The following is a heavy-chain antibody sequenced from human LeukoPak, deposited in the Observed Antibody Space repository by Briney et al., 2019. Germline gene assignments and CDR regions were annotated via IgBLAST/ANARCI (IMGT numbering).Heavy chain of an antibody. CDR1: GYTFNTYG. CDR2: IGTENAYT. D-gene: IGHD5-24*01. CDR3: ARDRERGFDY. V-gene: IGHV1-18*01. J-gene: IGHJ4*02. Sequence: GASVKVSCKASGYTFNTYGISWVRQAPGQGLEWMGWIGTENAYTIYAEEFQGRVTLTTDTSTTTVHMELRSLRSDDTAVYYCARDRERGFDYWGQGSLVTVSS.